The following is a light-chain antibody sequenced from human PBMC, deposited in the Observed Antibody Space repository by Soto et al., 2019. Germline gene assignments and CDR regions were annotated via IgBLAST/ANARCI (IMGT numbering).Light chain of an antibody. CDR1: SSDVGGYNY. CDR3: SSYAGSSNV. J-gene: IGLJ1*01. Sequence: QSALTQPPSASGSPGQSVAISSTGTSSDVGGYNYVSWYQQHPGKAPKLMIYEVNKRPSGVPDRFSGSKSGNTASLTVSGLQAEDEADYYCSSYAGSSNVFGTGTQLTVL. CDR2: EVN. V-gene: IGLV2-8*01.